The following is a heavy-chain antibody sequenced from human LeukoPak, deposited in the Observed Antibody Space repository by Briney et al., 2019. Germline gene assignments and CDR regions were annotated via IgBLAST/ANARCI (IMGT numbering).Heavy chain of an antibody. Sequence: GGSLRLSCAASGFTFDDYDMHWVRQAPGKGLEWVSGISWNSGSIGYADSVKGRFTISRDNAKNSLYLQMNSLRAEDTALYYCAKVMTTVTHDAFDIWGQGTMVTVSS. D-gene: IGHD4-4*01. CDR2: ISWNSGSI. CDR1: GFTFDDYD. CDR3: AKVMTTVTHDAFDI. J-gene: IGHJ3*02. V-gene: IGHV3-9*01.